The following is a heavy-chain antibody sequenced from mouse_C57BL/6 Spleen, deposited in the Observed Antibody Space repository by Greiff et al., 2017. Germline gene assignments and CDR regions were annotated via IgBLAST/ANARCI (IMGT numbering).Heavy chain of an antibody. J-gene: IGHJ2*01. V-gene: IGHV1-80*01. CDR1: GYAFSSYW. D-gene: IGHD1-1*01. Sequence: VKLQQSGAELVKPGASVKISCKASGYAFSSYWMNWVKQRPGKGLEWIGQIYPGDGDTNYNGKFKGKATLTADKSSSTAYMQLSSLTSEDSAVYFCARWDGSSPFDYWGQGTTLTVSS. CDR3: ARWDGSSPFDY. CDR2: IYPGDGDT.